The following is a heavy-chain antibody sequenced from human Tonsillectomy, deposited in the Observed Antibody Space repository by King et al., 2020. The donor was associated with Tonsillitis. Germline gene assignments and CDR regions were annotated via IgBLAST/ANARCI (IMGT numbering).Heavy chain of an antibody. CDR3: VARQTTSPDY. CDR1: GVTFSNYG. CDR2: IRGGGDGT. Sequence: VQLVESGGGLVQPGGSLRLSCAASGVTFSNYGVGWVRQAPGKGLEWVSSIRGGGDGTYYADSVKGRITISRDNSKSTVYLQMNSLRPEDTAVYYCVARQTTSPDYWGQGTLVTVSS. V-gene: IGHV3-23*04. D-gene: IGHD1-14*01. J-gene: IGHJ4*02.